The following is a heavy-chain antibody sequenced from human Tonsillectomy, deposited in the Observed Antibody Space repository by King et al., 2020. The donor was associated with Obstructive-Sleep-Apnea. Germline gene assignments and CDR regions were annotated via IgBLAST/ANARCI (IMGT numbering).Heavy chain of an antibody. CDR1: GFSLSNARIG. Sequence: TLKESGPVLVKPTETLMLTCTVSGFSLSNARIGVSWIRQPPGKALEWLAHIFSNEAKSDSTSLKSRFTIPKDTPKSQVVLTMTNMDPVDTATYYGARTLAPRAVAGMEDGLDVWGQGTTVTVSS. V-gene: IGHV2-26*01. J-gene: IGHJ6*02. CDR2: IFSNEAK. D-gene: IGHD6-19*01. CDR3: ARTLAPRAVAGMEDGLDV.